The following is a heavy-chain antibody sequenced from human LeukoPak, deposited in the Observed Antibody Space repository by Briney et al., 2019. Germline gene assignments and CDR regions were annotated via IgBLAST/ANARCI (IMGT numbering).Heavy chain of an antibody. Sequence: SETLSLTCAVYGGSLSGCYWSWIRQPPGKGLEWIGEINHSGSTNYNPSLKSRVTISVDTSKNQFSLKLSSVTAADTAVYYCARVLVATIRNGAFDIWGQGTMVTVSS. CDR3: ARVLVATIRNGAFDI. CDR1: GGSLSGCY. CDR2: INHSGST. V-gene: IGHV4-34*01. D-gene: IGHD5-12*01. J-gene: IGHJ3*02.